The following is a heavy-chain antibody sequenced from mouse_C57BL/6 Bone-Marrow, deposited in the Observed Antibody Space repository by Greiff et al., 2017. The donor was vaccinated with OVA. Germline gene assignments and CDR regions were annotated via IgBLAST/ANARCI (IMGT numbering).Heavy chain of an antibody. J-gene: IGHJ1*03. V-gene: IGHV3-5*01. CDR1: GISITTGNYR. CDR3: ALDYYGSRYWYFDV. D-gene: IGHD1-1*01. CDR2: IYYSGTI. Sequence: EVHLVESGPGLVKPSQTVFLTCTVTGISITTGNYRWSWIRQFPGNKLEWIGYIYYSGTITYNPSLTSRTTITRDTPKNQFFLEMNSLTAEDTATYYCALDYYGSRYWYFDVWGTGTTVTVSS.